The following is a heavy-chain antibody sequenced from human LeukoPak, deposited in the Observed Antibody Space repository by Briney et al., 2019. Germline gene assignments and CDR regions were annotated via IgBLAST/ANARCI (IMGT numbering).Heavy chain of an antibody. CDR1: GGSFSGYY. CDR2: INHSGST. Sequence: SETLSLTCAVYGGSFSGYYWSWIRQPPGKGLEWIGEINHSGSTNYNPSLKSRVTISVDTSKNQFSLKLSSVTAADTAVYYCARWPIYGDYAGGYYFDYWGQGTLVTVSS. CDR3: ARWPIYGDYAGGYYFDY. J-gene: IGHJ4*02. D-gene: IGHD4-17*01. V-gene: IGHV4-34*01.